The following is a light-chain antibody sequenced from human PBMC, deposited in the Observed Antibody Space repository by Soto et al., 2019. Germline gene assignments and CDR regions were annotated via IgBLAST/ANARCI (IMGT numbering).Light chain of an antibody. V-gene: IGKV3-15*01. CDR1: QYIGSA. Sequence: VLTLSKARHSVAPGKSVALACRASQYIGSAVAWYHQRSGQAPRLLIFDASIRVPTTPARFSGSVSGTEFTLTISSLESEDVAVYFCQQYCDRPRTFGQGTKVDIK. CDR2: DAS. CDR3: QQYCDRPRT. J-gene: IGKJ1*01.